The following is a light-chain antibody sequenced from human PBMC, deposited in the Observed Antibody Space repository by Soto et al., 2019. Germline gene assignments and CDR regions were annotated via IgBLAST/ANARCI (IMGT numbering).Light chain of an antibody. V-gene: IGKV1-5*03. Sequence: DVQMTQSPSTLSAAVGDRVTITCQASQSIRTWLAWYQQRPGEAPNLLIYEASKLQIGVQPRFGGSGSGTELTVTISSLRPDDFATYYCQQYYTYPYTFGQGTKVDIK. J-gene: IGKJ2*01. CDR3: QQYYTYPYT. CDR2: EAS. CDR1: QSIRTW.